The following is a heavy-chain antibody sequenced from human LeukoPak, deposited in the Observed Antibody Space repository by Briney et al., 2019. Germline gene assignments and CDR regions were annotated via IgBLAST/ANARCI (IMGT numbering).Heavy chain of an antibody. V-gene: IGHV1-69*13. Sequence: SVKVSCKASGGTFSSYAISWVRQAPGQGLEWMGGIIPIFGTANYAQKFQGRVTITADESTSTAYMELSSLRSEDTAVYYCARGPVVPAATRDYYYYMDVWGKGTTVTVSS. CDR3: ARGPVVPAATRDYYYYMDV. D-gene: IGHD2-2*01. CDR1: GGTFSSYA. CDR2: IIPIFGTA. J-gene: IGHJ6*03.